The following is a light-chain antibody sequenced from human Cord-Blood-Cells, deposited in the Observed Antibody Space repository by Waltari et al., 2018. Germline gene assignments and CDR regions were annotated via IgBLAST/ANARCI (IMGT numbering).Light chain of an antibody. CDR3: QQLNSYLRFT. V-gene: IGKV1-9*01. J-gene: IGKJ3*01. Sequence: DIQSTQSPSFLSASVGDSVTIPCRASQGMSSYLAWYQQKPGKAPKLLIYAASPLRSGVPSRFRGSGSGTEVTLTISSLQPEDFASYSCQQLNSYLRFTFGPGTKVDIK. CDR2: AAS. CDR1: QGMSSY.